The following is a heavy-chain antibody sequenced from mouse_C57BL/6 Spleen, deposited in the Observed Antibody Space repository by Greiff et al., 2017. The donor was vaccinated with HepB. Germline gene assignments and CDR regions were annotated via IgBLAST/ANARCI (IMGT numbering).Heavy chain of an antibody. D-gene: IGHD1-1*01. Sequence: QVQLQQSGAELAKPGASVKLSCKASGYTFTSYWMHWVKQRPGQGLEWIGYINPSSGYTKYNQKFKDKATLTADTSSSTAYMQLSSLTYEDSAVYYCARSFITTVVFDYWGPGTTLTVSS. CDR2: INPSSGYT. CDR1: GYTFTSYW. J-gene: IGHJ2*01. CDR3: ARSFITTVVFDY. V-gene: IGHV1-7*01.